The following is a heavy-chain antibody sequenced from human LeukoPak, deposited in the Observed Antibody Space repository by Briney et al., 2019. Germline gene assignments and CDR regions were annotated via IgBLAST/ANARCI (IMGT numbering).Heavy chain of an antibody. CDR3: ARLYLPATRFDY. CDR2: IRQDGSEK. V-gene: IGHV3-7*01. Sequence: GGSLRLSCAASGFTFSSYWLTWVRQAPGKGLEWVANIRQDGSEKFYVDSVKGRFTISRDSAKNSLYLQMNSLRAEDTAVYYCARLYLPATRFDYWGQGTLVTVSS. J-gene: IGHJ4*02. CDR1: GFTFSSYW. D-gene: IGHD5-24*01.